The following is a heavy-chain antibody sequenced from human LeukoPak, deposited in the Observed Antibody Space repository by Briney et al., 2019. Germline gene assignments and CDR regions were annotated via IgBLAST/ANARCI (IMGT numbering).Heavy chain of an antibody. V-gene: IGHV3-23*01. CDR3: ARDDLTVPAAKFDY. CDR2: ISGSGGST. J-gene: IGHJ4*02. Sequence: GGSLRLSCAASGFTFSSYAMSWVRQAPGKGLEWVSAISGSGGSTYYADSVKGRFTISRDNAKNSLYLQMNSLRAEDTAVYYCARDDLTVPAAKFDYWGQGTLVTVSS. D-gene: IGHD2-2*01. CDR1: GFTFSSYA.